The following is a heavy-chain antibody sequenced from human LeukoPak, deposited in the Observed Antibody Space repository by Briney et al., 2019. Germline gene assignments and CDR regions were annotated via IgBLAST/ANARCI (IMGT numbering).Heavy chain of an antibody. CDR2: IYSGGST. CDR3: ARVGGH. Sequence: PGGSLRLSCAASGLTVSRNYMSWVCQAPGKGLESVSVIYSGGSTYYADSVRGRFTISRDNAKNTLYLQMNSLRVEDTAVYYCARVGGHWGQGTLVTVSS. CDR1: GLTVSRNY. V-gene: IGHV3-53*01. J-gene: IGHJ4*02. D-gene: IGHD3-10*01.